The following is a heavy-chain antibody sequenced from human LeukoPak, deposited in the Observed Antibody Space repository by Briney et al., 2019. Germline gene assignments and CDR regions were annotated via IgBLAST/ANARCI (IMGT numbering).Heavy chain of an antibody. CDR3: ANSGWTLRDY. Sequence: GGSLRLSCGASGFTFSNYGMHWVRQAPGKGLEWVANIKPDGSEKYYVDSVKGRFTISRDNAENSLYLQMNSLRAEDTAVYYCANSGWTLRDYWGQGTLVTVS. J-gene: IGHJ4*02. CDR2: IKPDGSEK. V-gene: IGHV3-7*01. D-gene: IGHD6-19*01. CDR1: GFTFSNYG.